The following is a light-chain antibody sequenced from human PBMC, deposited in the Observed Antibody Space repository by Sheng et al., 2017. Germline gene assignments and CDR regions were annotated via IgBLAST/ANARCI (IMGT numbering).Light chain of an antibody. J-gene: IGKJ2*01. CDR3: QQRSNWPS. CDR1: QRIGRY. Sequence: EIVLTQSPATLSLSPGERATLSCRASQRIGRYLAWYQQRSGQAPRLLIYDTSNRATGIPGRFSGSGSGRDFTLTISSLEPEDFAVYFCQQRSNWPSFGQGTRLEIK. CDR2: DTS. V-gene: IGKV3-11*02.